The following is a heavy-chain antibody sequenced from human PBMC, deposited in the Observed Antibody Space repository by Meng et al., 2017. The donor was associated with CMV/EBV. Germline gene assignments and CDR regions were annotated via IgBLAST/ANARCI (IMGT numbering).Heavy chain of an antibody. CDR2: IYYSGST. V-gene: IGHV4-59*01. CDR3: ARELEPSYGMDV. D-gene: IGHD1-1*01. CDR1: GGSISSYY. Sequence: GSLRLSCTASGGSISSYYWSWIRQPPGKGLEWIGYIYYSGSTNYNPSLKSRVTISVDTSKNQFSLKLSSVTAADTAVYYCARELEPSYGMDVWGQGTTVTVS. J-gene: IGHJ6*02.